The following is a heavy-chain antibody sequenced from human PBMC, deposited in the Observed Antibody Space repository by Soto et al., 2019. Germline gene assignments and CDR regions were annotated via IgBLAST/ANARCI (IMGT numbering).Heavy chain of an antibody. Sequence: GGSLRLSCAASGFTFDDYAMHWVRQAPGKGLEWVSGISWNSGSIGYADSVKGRFTISRDNAKNSLYLQMNSLRAEDTALYYCAKDPGYGDLMPYWGQGTLVTVSS. CDR3: AKDPGYGDLMPY. V-gene: IGHV3-9*01. J-gene: IGHJ4*02. D-gene: IGHD4-17*01. CDR2: ISWNSGSI. CDR1: GFTFDDYA.